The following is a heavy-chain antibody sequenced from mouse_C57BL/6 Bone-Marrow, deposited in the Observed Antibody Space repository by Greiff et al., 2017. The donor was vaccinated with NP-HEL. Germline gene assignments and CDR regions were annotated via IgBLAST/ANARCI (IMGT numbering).Heavy chain of an antibody. V-gene: IGHV1-69*01. CDR3: ARWGGYGGFAD. J-gene: IGHJ3*01. CDR2: IDPSDSYT. Sequence: QVQLQQPGAELVMPGASVKLSCKASGYTFTSYWMHWVKQRPGQGLEWIGEIDPSDSYTNYNQKFKGKSTLPVDKSSSTAYMQLSSLTSEDSAVYYSARWGGYGGFADWGKGTLVTVSA. CDR1: GYTFTSYW. D-gene: IGHD2-2*01.